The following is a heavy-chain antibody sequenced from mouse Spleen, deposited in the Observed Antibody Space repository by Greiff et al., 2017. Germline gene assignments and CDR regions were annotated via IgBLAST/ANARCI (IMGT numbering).Heavy chain of an antibody. CDR1: GYSFTGYY. J-gene: IGHJ2*01. D-gene: IGHD4-1*01. V-gene: IGHV1-42*01. CDR2: INPSTGGT. CDR3: ARKGWDAYYFDY. Sequence: EVQLQESGPELVKPGASVKISCKASGYSFTGYYMNWVKQSPEKSLEWIGEINPSTGGTTYNQKFKAKATLTVDKSSSTAYMQLKSLTSEDSAVYYCARKGWDAYYFDYWGQGTTLTVSS.